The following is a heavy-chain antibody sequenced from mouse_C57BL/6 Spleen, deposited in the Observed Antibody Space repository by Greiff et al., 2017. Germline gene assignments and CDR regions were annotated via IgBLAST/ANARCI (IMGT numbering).Heavy chain of an antibody. Sequence: EVQLVESGGGLVQPGGSMKLSCVASGFTFSNYWMNWVRQSPGKGLEWVAQIRLKSDNYATHYAVSVKGRFTISRGESKSSGYLQMNNLRAEDNGMYYCTGGVVTPDWYFDVWGTGTTVTVSS. V-gene: IGHV6-3*01. CDR2: IRLKSDNYAT. D-gene: IGHD2-2*01. CDR1: GFTFSNYW. J-gene: IGHJ1*03. CDR3: TGGVVTPDWYFDV.